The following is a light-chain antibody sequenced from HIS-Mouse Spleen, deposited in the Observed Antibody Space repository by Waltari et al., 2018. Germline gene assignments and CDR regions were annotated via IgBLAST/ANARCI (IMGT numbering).Light chain of an antibody. CDR1: SGYRSLA. Sequence: QLALTQSPSAFASLAASVKLTCTLSSGYRSLALAWPPQQPEKGPRYLMKLNSDGSHSKGDGIPDRFSGSSSGAERYLTISSLQSEDEADYYCQTWGTGIVVFGGGTKLTVL. J-gene: IGLJ2*01. CDR3: QTWGTGIVV. CDR2: LNSDGSH. V-gene: IGLV4-69*01.